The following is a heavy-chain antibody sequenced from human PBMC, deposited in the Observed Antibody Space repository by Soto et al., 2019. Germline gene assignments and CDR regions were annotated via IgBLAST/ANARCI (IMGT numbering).Heavy chain of an antibody. D-gene: IGHD2-21*01. V-gene: IGHV1-8*01. CDR3: AREGILSSGLIVFYGMDG. J-gene: IGHJ6*02. Sequence: QVQLVQSGAEVKKPGASVKVSCKASGYSFTRHDINWVRQAPGQGLEWMGWINPSSGNTGYAQRFLGRLTMTTDTSTSTAYRELSGLKSEDTAIYDCAREGILSSGLIVFYGMDGWGQGTTVNVPS. CDR2: INPSSGNT. CDR1: GYSFTRHD.